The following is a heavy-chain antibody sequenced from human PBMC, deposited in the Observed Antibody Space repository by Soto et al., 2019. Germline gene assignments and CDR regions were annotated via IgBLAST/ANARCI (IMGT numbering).Heavy chain of an antibody. D-gene: IGHD2-15*01. J-gene: IGHJ6*02. V-gene: IGHV1-18*01. CDR2: ISAYNGNT. CDR3: ARDQPPFRYCSGGSSDSGPYYCAMDV. Sequence: GASVKVSCKDSGYTFTSNGSSWVRQDPRQGIEGMGWISAYNGNTNYAQKLQGRVTMTTDTTTSTAYMELRSLRSDDPAGDYCARDQPPFRYCSGGSSDSGPYYCAMDVCGPGTTVSVS. CDR1: GYTFTSNG.